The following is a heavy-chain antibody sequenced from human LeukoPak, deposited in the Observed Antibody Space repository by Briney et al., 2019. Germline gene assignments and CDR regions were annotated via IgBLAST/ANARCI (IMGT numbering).Heavy chain of an antibody. Sequence: GESLKISCKGSRYSFTTYWIAWVRQMPGKGLEWMGIIYPGDSDTRYSPSSQGQVTLSADKSISTAYLQWSSLKASDTAMYYCARLFGSSTTHFEYWGQGTLVTVSS. CDR1: RYSFTTYW. D-gene: IGHD3-10*01. J-gene: IGHJ4*02. CDR2: IYPGDSDT. V-gene: IGHV5-51*01. CDR3: ARLFGSSTTHFEY.